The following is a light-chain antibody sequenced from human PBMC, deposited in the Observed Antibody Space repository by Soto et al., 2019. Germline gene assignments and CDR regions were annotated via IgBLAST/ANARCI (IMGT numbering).Light chain of an antibody. CDR2: VGTGGIVG. V-gene: IGLV9-49*03. J-gene: IGLJ2*01. Sequence: QLVLTQPPSASASLGASVTLTCTLSSGYSNYKVDWYQQRPGKGPRFVMRVGTGGIVGSRGDGIPDRFSVLGSGLNRYLTIESIQEEDGSDYHCGADHGSGSYFVVVFGGGTKLTVL. CDR1: SGYSNYK. CDR3: GADHGSGSYFVVV.